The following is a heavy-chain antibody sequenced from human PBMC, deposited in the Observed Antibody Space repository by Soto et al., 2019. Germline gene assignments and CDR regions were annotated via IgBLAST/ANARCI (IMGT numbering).Heavy chain of an antibody. D-gene: IGHD6-19*01. Sequence: ASVKVSCKASGGTFSSYAISWVRQAPGQGLEWMGGIIPIFGTANYAQKFQGRVTITADESTSTAYMELSSLRSEDTAVYYCARFLDAYSNGYESSWIDPWGQGTLVTVSA. J-gene: IGHJ5*02. CDR2: IIPIFGTA. CDR3: ARFLDAYSNGYESSWIDP. CDR1: GGTFSSYA. V-gene: IGHV1-69*13.